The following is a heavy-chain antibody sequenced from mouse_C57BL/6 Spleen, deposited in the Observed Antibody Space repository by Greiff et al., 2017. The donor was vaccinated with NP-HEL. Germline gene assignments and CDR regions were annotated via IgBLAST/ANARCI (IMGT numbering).Heavy chain of an antibody. CDR1: GYTFTSYW. CDR3: ARREDGSSRAWFAY. CDR2: IDPSDSYT. V-gene: IGHV1-50*01. J-gene: IGHJ3*01. D-gene: IGHD1-1*01. Sequence: QVQLQQSGAELVKPGASVKLSCKASGYTFTSYWMQWVKQRPGQGLEWIGEIDPSDSYTNYNQKFKGKATLTVDTSSSTAYMQLSSLTSEDSAVYYCARREDGSSRAWFAYWGQGTLVTVSA.